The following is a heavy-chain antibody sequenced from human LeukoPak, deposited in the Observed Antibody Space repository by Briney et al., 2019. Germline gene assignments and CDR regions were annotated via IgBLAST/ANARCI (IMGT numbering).Heavy chain of an antibody. Sequence: SETLSLTCTVSGGSISSSSYYWGWIRQPPGKGLEWIGSIYYSGSTYYNPSLKSRVTISVDTSKNQFSLKLSSVTAADTAVYYCARGGFYYYDSSGYYSGYYFDYWGQGTLVTVSS. D-gene: IGHD3-22*01. V-gene: IGHV4-39*01. CDR1: GGSISSSSYY. J-gene: IGHJ4*02. CDR2: IYYSGST. CDR3: ARGGFYYYDSSGYYSGYYFDY.